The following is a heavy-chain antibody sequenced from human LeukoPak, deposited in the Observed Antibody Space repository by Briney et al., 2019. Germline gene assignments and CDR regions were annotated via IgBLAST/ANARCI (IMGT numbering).Heavy chain of an antibody. V-gene: IGHV1-2*02. CDR3: ARDGVAGRSDACDL. D-gene: IGHD6-19*01. CDR2: IGPKSADT. CDR1: GYTFTDYY. Sequence: ASVKVSCKASGYTFTDYYIHWVRQAPGQGLEWMTYIGPKSADTHYAQKFQGRVTMPLDTSISTAYMELKWLTADDPAVYYCARDGVAGRSDACDLWGEGTMVTVS. J-gene: IGHJ3*01.